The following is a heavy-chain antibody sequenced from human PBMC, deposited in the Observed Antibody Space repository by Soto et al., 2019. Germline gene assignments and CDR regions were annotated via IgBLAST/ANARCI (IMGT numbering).Heavy chain of an antibody. CDR2: ISGSGGST. V-gene: IGHV3-23*01. CDR1: GFTFSSYA. CDR3: AKGNLDGSIPEGWFDP. D-gene: IGHD3-9*01. Sequence: GGSLRLSCAASGFTFSSYAMSWVRQAPGKGLEWVSAISGSGGSTYYADSVKGRFTISRDNSKNTLYLQMNSLRAEDTAVYYCAKGNLDGSIPEGWFDPWGQGTLVTVSS. J-gene: IGHJ5*02.